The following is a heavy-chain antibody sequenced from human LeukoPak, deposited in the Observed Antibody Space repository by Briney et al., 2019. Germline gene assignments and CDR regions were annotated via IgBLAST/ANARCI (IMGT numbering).Heavy chain of an antibody. V-gene: IGHV4-4*07. J-gene: IGHJ4*02. CDR1: GDSISRNY. CDR3: ARGSFDSSGYYLFDY. D-gene: IGHD3-22*01. Sequence: SSETLSLTCTVSGDSISRNYWSWIRQPAGKGLEWIGRIYNSENTNYSPSLESRVTMSADTSKNQFSLKLSSVTAADTAVYYCARGSFDSSGYYLFDYWGQGTLVTVSS. CDR2: IYNSENT.